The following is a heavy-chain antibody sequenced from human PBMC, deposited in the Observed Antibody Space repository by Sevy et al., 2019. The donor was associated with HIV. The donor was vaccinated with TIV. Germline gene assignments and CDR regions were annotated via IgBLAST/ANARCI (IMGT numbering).Heavy chain of an antibody. V-gene: IGHV3-7*01. Sequence: GGSLRLSCAASGFTFSKYWRSWVGQAPGKGLEGVANIQEDGRGKYYVDAVKGRFTISRDNAKNSLYLQMNSLRAEDTAVYYCATDPFSVTSSNDYMDVWGKGTTVTVSS. D-gene: IGHD4-17*01. CDR3: ATDPFSVTSSNDYMDV. CDR2: IQEDGRGK. CDR1: GFTFSKYW. J-gene: IGHJ6*03.